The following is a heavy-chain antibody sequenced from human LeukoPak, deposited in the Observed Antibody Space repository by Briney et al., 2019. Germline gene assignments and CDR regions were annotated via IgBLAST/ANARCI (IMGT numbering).Heavy chain of an antibody. D-gene: IGHD6-19*01. Sequence: ASVKVSCKASGYTFTSSAIHWVRQAPGQRLEWMGYINAGNGNTKYSEKFQGSVTFIRDTSASTACMELSSLRSEDTAVYYCARGYSSGWYHDFWGQGTLVTVSS. CDR3: ARGYSSGWYHDF. CDR2: INAGNGNT. CDR1: GYTFTSSA. V-gene: IGHV1-3*01. J-gene: IGHJ4*02.